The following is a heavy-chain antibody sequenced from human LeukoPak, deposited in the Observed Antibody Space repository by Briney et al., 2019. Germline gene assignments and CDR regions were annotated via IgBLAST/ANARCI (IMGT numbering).Heavy chain of an antibody. D-gene: IGHD4-17*01. V-gene: IGHV3-66*01. CDR3: ARDLRSWDYGDYVLDY. CDR1: GFTVSSNY. J-gene: IGHJ4*02. CDR2: IYSGGST. Sequence: PGGSLRLSCAASGFTVSSNYMSWVRQAPGKGLEWVSVIYSGGSTYYADSVKGRFTISRDYSKNTLYLQMNSLRAEDTAVYYCARDLRSWDYGDYVLDYWGQGTLVTVSS.